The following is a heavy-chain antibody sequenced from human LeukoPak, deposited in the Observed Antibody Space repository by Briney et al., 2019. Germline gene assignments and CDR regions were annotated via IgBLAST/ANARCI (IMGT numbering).Heavy chain of an antibody. CDR3: ARGLESSGWYGMDV. CDR2: INTSGATT. CDR1: GYTFSRYY. V-gene: IGHV1-46*01. D-gene: IGHD6-19*01. J-gene: IGHJ6*02. Sequence: ASVKVSCKTSGYTFSRYYIHWVRQAPGQGLEWMGIINTSGATTRYGQKFKGRVTATRDTSTSTVYMEMGSLNSEDTAVYYCARGLESSGWYGMDVWGQGTTIIASS.